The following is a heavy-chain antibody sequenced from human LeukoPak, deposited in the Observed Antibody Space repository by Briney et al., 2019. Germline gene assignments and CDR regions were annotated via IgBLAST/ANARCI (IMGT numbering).Heavy chain of an antibody. CDR1: GFTFSSYS. J-gene: IGHJ4*02. CDR3: ARDLEVVAAVLDY. CDR2: ISSSSSYI. Sequence: GGSLRLSCAGSGFTFSSYSMNWVRQAPGKGLEWVSSISSSSSYIYYADSVKGRFTISRDNAKNSLYLQMNSLRAEDTAVYYCARDLEVVAAVLDYWGQGTLVTVSS. V-gene: IGHV3-21*01. D-gene: IGHD2-15*01.